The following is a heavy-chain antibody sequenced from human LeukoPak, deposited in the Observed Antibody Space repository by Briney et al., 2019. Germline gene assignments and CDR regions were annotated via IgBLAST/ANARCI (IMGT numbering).Heavy chain of an antibody. CDR3: ARDRALL. CDR1: GGSISSGSYY. CDR2: IYTSGST. D-gene: IGHD1-26*01. Sequence: SETLSLTCTVSGGSISSGSYYWSWIRQPAGKGLEWIGRIYTSGSTNYNPSLKSRVTISVDTSKNQFSLKLSSVTAADTAVYYCARDRALLWGQGTLVTVSS. J-gene: IGHJ4*02. V-gene: IGHV4-61*02.